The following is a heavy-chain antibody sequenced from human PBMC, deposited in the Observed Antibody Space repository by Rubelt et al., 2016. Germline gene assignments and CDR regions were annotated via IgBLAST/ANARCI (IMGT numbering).Heavy chain of an antibody. CDR2: FAGEDGET. V-gene: IGHV1-24*01. CDR1: GDTLSVFS. D-gene: IGHD6-13*01. J-gene: IGHJ3*02. Sequence: QVQLVQSGAVLKKPGASVKVSCKVSGDTLSVFSIHWVRQAPGKGLEWMGGFAGEDGETGYARTCQGRLSMTEDTSTDTAYMELSRLTSADTAVYYCSTADSSSWYDATDTWGQGTMVTVSS. CDR3: STADSSSWYDATDT.